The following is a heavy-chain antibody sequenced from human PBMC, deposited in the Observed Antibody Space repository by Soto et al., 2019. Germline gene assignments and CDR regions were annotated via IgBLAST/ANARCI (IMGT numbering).Heavy chain of an antibody. V-gene: IGHV4-39*01. CDR3: ARRDGYNYDY. CDR2: IYYSGST. D-gene: IGHD5-12*01. Sequence: SETLSLTCTVSGGSISSSSYYWGWIRQPPGKGLEWIGSIYYSGSTYYNPSLKSRVTISLDTSKNQFSLKLSSVAAADTAVYYCARRDGYNYDYWGQGTLVTVSS. CDR1: GGSISSSSYY. J-gene: IGHJ4*02.